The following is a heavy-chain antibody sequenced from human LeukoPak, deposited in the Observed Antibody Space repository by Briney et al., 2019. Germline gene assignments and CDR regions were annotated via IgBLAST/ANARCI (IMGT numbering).Heavy chain of an antibody. V-gene: IGHV3-30*03. Sequence: GGSLRLSCVASGFTSSDYGIQWVRQAPGKGLEWVAVVAKDGGHKVYSDSVKGRLSISRDNSKNTAFLQMDSLRTEDAAVYFCAREHSHSNWFFDLWGPGTPVTVSS. D-gene: IGHD4-11*01. CDR3: AREHSHSNWFFDL. CDR1: GFTSSDYG. J-gene: IGHJ2*01. CDR2: VAKDGGHK.